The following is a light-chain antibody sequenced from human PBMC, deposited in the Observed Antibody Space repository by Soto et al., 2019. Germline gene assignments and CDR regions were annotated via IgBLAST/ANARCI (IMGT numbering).Light chain of an antibody. CDR2: DVT. CDR3: SSYTSSDTYV. Sequence: QSVLTQPASVSGSPGQSIAISCTGTSSDVGGYNYVSWYQQHPGKAPKLMIHDVTNRPSGVSNRFSGSKSGNTASLTISGLQTEYEADYYCSSYTSSDTYVFGPGTEVTVL. CDR1: SSDVGGYNY. V-gene: IGLV2-14*01. J-gene: IGLJ1*01.